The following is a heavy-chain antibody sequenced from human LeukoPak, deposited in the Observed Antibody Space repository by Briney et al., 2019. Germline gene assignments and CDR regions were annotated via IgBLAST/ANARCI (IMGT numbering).Heavy chain of an antibody. J-gene: IGHJ4*03. CDR1: GGSISSGGYY. D-gene: IGHD3-22*01. CDR3: SGGYFQDSRGENY. Sequence: PSETLSLTCTVSGGSISSGGYYWSWIRQPPGKGLEWIGYIYHSGSTYYNPSLKSRVTISVDRSKNQFSLKLSSVTAADTAVYYWSGGYFQDSRGENYWGPGTPVTVPS. V-gene: IGHV4-30-2*01. CDR2: IYHSGST.